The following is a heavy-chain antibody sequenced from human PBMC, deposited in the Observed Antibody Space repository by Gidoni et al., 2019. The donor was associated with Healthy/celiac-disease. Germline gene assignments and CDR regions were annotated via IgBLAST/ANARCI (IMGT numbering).Heavy chain of an antibody. V-gene: IGHV3-30*01. CDR3: ARDGGYSYGDGYSWFDP. CDR1: GFTFSSYA. J-gene: IGHJ5*02. D-gene: IGHD5-18*01. Sequence: QVQLVESGGGVVQPGRSLRLSCAASGFTFSSYAMHWVRQAPGKGLEWVAVISYDGSNKYYADSVKGRFTISRDNSKNTLYLQMNSLRAEDTAVYYCARDGGYSYGDGYSWFDPWGQGTLVTVSS. CDR2: ISYDGSNK.